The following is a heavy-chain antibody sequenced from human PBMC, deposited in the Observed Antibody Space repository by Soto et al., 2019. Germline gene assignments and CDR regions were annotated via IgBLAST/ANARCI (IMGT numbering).Heavy chain of an antibody. CDR3: ARYSSSFDY. J-gene: IGHJ4*02. Sequence: SETLSLTCTVSGGSISSSSYYWGWIRQPPGKGLEWIGSIYYSGSTYYNPSLKSRVTISVDTSKNQFSLKLSSVTAADTAVYYCARYSSSFDYWGQGTLVTVSS. V-gene: IGHV4-39*07. CDR1: GGSISSSSYY. CDR2: IYYSGST. D-gene: IGHD6-6*01.